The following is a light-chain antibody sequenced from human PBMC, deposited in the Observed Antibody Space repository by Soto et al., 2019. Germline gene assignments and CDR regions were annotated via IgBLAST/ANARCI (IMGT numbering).Light chain of an antibody. CDR1: SSNIGNNY. CDR3: GTWDSSLSAAYV. J-gene: IGLJ1*01. Sequence: QSVLTQPPSVSAAPGQKVTISCSGSSSNIGNNYVSWYQQLPGTAPKLLIYENNKRPSGIPDRFSGSKSGTSATRGITGLQTGDEADYYCGTWDSSLSAAYVFGTGTKLTVL. V-gene: IGLV1-51*02. CDR2: ENN.